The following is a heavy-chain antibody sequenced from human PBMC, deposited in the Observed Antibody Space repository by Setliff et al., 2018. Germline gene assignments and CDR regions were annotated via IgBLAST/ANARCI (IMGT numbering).Heavy chain of an antibody. CDR2: IYHNGNT. D-gene: IGHD5-18*01. CDR3: VRDRTAYSYGLDV. J-gene: IGHJ6*02. Sequence: PSETLSLTCTVSGGSISPYFWSWIQQPPGKGLEWIGYIYHNGNTNFNPSLKTRVTMSVDTSKNQFAPNLRSVTAADTAVYYCVRDRTAYSYGLDVWGQGTTVTVSS. V-gene: IGHV4-59*01. CDR1: GGSISPYF.